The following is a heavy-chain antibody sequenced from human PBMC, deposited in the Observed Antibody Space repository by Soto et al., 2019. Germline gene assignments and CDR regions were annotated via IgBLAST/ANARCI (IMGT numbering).Heavy chain of an antibody. CDR2: IYYSGTT. D-gene: IGHD1-26*01. J-gene: IGHJ5*02. CDR1: GGSISSYY. Sequence: PSETLSLTCTVSGGSISSYYWSWIRQPPGKGLEWIGYIYYSGTTYYNPSLKSRVTISVDTSKNQFSLKLSSVTAADTAVYYCARVGGPYSGSYPRYNWFDPWGQGTQVTVSS. CDR3: ARVGGPYSGSYPRYNWFDP. V-gene: IGHV4-59*01.